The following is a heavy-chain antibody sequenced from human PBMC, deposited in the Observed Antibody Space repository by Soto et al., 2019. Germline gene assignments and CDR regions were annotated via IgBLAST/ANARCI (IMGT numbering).Heavy chain of an antibody. J-gene: IGHJ5*02. CDR1: GGSVSSFC. V-gene: IGHV4-59*02. CDR3: ARGFRWFDP. Sequence: SETLSLTCYVSGGSVSSFCWTWIRQPPGKGLESIGYVCSSGSTNYNPSLKSRVTISLDTSKNQFSLKLTSVTAADTAVYYCARGFRWFDPWGQGALVTVSS. CDR2: VCSSGST.